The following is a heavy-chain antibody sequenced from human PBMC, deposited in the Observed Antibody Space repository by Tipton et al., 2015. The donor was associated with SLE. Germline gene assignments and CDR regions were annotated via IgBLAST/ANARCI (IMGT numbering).Heavy chain of an antibody. Sequence: QLVQSGAEVKKPGESLKISCKASGYTFTSYWIGWVRQMPGKGLEWMGIIYPADSDTRYSPSFQGQVTISVDKSIGTAYLQGSSLRASGTAMYYCARQSVQGDFFDFWGQGTLVTV. D-gene: IGHD1-1*01. V-gene: IGHV5-51*01. J-gene: IGHJ4*02. CDR2: IYPADSDT. CDR3: ARQSVQGDFFDF. CDR1: GYTFTSYW.